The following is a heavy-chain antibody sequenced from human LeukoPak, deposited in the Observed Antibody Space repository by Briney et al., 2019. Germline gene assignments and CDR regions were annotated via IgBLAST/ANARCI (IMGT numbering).Heavy chain of an antibody. CDR1: GFTFSNYW. CDR3: ARKGVTRDACDM. Sequence: PGGSLRLSCEVSGFTFSNYWMVWVRQAPGNGPEWVANIKHDGSKKYYVDSVRGRFTISRDNAKSSLYLQINSLRVEDTAMYYCARKGVTRDACDMWGQGTMVTVSS. V-gene: IGHV3-7*03. D-gene: IGHD2-21*02. J-gene: IGHJ3*02. CDR2: IKHDGSKK.